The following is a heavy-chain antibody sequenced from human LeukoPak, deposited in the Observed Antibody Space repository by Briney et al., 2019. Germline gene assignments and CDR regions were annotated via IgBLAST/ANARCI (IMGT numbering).Heavy chain of an antibody. V-gene: IGHV3-30*04. J-gene: IGHJ3*02. CDR3: ARREPSTVPHFPFVI. D-gene: IGHD4-17*01. CDR2: ISYGGSNK. Sequence: GRSLRLSCAVWGFTFSSYDMQGVRQAPGKGREGGAVISYGGSNKYYADSAKGRFTISRDNSKNTLYLQMNSLRAEDTAVYYCARREPSTVPHFPFVIWGQGTMVPVSS. CDR1: GFTFSSYD.